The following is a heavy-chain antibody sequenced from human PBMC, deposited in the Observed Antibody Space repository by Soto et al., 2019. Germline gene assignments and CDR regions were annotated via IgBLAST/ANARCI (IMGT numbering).Heavy chain of an antibody. Sequence: SLRLSCAASGFTFSSYSMNWVRQAPGKGLEWVSSISSSSSYIYYADSVEGRFTISRDNAKNSLYLQMNSLRAEDTAVYYCARASYDYVWGSSRYQPDAFDIWGQGTMVTVSS. D-gene: IGHD3-16*02. CDR1: GFTFSSYS. V-gene: IGHV3-21*01. J-gene: IGHJ3*02. CDR3: ARASYDYVWGSSRYQPDAFDI. CDR2: ISSSSSYI.